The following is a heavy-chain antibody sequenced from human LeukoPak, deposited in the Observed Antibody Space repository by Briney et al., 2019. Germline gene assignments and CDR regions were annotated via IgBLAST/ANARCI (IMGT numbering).Heavy chain of an antibody. V-gene: IGHV3-23*01. Sequence: QPGGSLRLSCAASGFSFSSHGMSWVRQAPGKGLEWVSFISGSSGSTNYADSVKGRFTMSRDTSKNTLYLEMNSLRDDDTAAYYCAKGRGSTSIYEYWGQGTLVTVSS. CDR1: GFSFSSHG. D-gene: IGHD2-2*01. CDR3: AKGRGSTSIYEY. CDR2: ISGSSGST. J-gene: IGHJ4*02.